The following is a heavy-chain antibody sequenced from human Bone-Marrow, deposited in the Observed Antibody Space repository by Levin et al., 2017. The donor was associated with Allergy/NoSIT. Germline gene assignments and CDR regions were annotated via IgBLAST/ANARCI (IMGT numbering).Heavy chain of an antibody. CDR3: ARAPTGYCSSTSCYYYYYYGMDV. J-gene: IGHJ6*02. D-gene: IGHD2-2*01. V-gene: IGHV4-30-4*01. CDR1: GGSISSGDYY. Sequence: SETLSLTCTVSGGSISSGDYYWSWIRQPPGKGLEWIGYIYYSGSTYYNPSLKSRVTISVDTSKNQFSLKLSSVTAADTAVYYCARAPTGYCSSTSCYYYYYYGMDVWGQGTTVTVSS. CDR2: IYYSGST.